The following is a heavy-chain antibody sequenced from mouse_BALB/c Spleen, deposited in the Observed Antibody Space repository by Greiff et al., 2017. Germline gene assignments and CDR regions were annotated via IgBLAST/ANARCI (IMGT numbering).Heavy chain of an antibody. CDR2: ISSGSSTI. CDR1: GFTFSSFG. D-gene: IGHD1-1*01. Sequence: EVQRVESGGGLVQPGGSRKLSCAASGFTFSSFGMHWVRQAPEKGLEWVAYISSGSSTIYYADTVKGRFTISRDNPKNTLFLQMTSLRSEDTAMYYCARDYGSSFTRYFDYWGQGTTLTVSS. V-gene: IGHV5-17*02. J-gene: IGHJ2*01. CDR3: ARDYGSSFTRYFDY.